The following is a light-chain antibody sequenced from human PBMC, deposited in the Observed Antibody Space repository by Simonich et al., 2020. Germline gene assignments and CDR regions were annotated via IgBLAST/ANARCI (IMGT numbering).Light chain of an antibody. CDR2: KVS. Sequence: DVVMTQSPLSLPVTLGQPASISCRSSKSLVHSDGNTYLNWFQQRPSQSPRRLIYKVSNRDSGVPDRFSGSGSGTDFTLKISRVEAEDVGVYYCMQGTHWPPITFGQGTRLEIK. V-gene: IGKV2-30*02. J-gene: IGKJ5*01. CDR3: MQGTHWPPIT. CDR1: KSLVHSDGNTY.